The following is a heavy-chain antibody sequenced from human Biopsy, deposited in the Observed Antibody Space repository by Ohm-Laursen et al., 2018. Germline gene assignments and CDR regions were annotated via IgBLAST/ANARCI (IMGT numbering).Heavy chain of an antibody. CDR3: AKDLKWDVSADYFDF. CDR2: INGGGDGT. V-gene: IGHV3-23*01. J-gene: IGHJ4*02. CDR1: GFPFSTYA. Sequence: SLRLSCAASGFPFSTYAMSWVRQTPGKGLAWVSSINGGGDGTFYADPVKGRFSISRDNSKNTLYLQMKSLRSEDTALYYCAKDLKWDVSADYFDFWGQGTLVTVSS. D-gene: IGHD1-26*01.